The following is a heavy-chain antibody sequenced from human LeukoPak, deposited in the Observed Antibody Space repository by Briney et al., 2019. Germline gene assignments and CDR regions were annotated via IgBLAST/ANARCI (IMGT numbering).Heavy chain of an antibody. Sequence: GASVKVSCKASGYTFTNYYMHWVRQAPGQGLEWMGWINPNSGGTNYAQKFQGRVTMTRDTSISTAYMELSRLRSDDTAVYYCARAAAGRRERFDPWGQGTLVTVSS. CDR2: INPNSGGT. V-gene: IGHV1-2*02. CDR3: ARAAAGRRERFDP. J-gene: IGHJ5*02. CDR1: GYTFTNYY. D-gene: IGHD6-13*01.